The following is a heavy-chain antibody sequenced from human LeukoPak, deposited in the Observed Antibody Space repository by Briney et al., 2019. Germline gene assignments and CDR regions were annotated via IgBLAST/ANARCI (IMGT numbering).Heavy chain of an antibody. V-gene: IGHV3-48*01. J-gene: IGHJ4*02. CDR1: RFTFSTYT. CDR2: ISTSGITR. CDR3: ARDLGRTFDY. D-gene: IGHD3/OR15-3a*01. Sequence: PGGSLRLSCAASRFTFSTYTMNWVRQAPGKGLEWVSYISTSGITRYYADSVMGRFTISRDNAKNSLYLQMNSLRAEDTAVYYCARDLGRTFDYWGQGTLVTVSS.